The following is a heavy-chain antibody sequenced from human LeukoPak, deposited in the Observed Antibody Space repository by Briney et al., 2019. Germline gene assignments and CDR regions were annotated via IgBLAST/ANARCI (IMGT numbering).Heavy chain of an antibody. D-gene: IGHD2/OR15-2a*01. CDR1: GYTFTSGYSFAVYW. Sequence: GESLQISCQGSGYTFTSGYSFAVYWLGWVRQMPGKGRGWMDIGYPCDSDTRYSPSFQGQVTISVDTSISTAYLQWSRLKASDTAIYYCVRRGYCDGTGGCHSNPFDIWGQGTMVTVSS. CDR2: GYPCDSDT. CDR3: VRRGYCDGTGGCHSNPFDI. V-gene: IGHV5-51*01. J-gene: IGHJ3*02.